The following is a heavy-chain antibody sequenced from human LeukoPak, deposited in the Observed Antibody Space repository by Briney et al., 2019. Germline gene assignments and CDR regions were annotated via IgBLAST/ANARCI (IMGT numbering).Heavy chain of an antibody. CDR3: ARLVEMATIDDY. Sequence: SETLSLTCAVYGGSFSGYYWSWIRQPPGKGLEWIGEINHSGSTNYNPSLKSRVTISVDTSKNQFSLKLSSVTAADTAVYYCARLVEMATIDDYWGQGTLVTVSS. CDR2: INHSGST. CDR1: GGSFSGYY. D-gene: IGHD5-24*01. V-gene: IGHV4-34*01. J-gene: IGHJ4*02.